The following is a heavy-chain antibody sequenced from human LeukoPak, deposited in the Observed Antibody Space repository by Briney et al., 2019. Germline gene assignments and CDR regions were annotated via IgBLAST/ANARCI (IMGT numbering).Heavy chain of an antibody. CDR2: ISGSGGST. CDR3: AKHFPYFEY. J-gene: IGHJ4*02. CDR1: GFTFSSYA. V-gene: IGHV3-23*01. Sequence: GGSLRLSCAASGFTFSSYAMTWVRPAPGKGLEWVSAISGSGGSTYYAGSVKGRFTISRDNSKDTLSLQMSSLRAEDTAVYYCAKHFPYFEYWGQGTLVTVSS.